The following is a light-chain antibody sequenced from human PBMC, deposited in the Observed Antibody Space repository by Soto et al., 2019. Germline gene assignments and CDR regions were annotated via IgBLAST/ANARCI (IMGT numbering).Light chain of an antibody. V-gene: IGLV2-14*01. CDR3: SSYTSSSTPV. CDR2: DVS. J-gene: IGLJ7*01. CDR1: SSDVGGYNY. Sequence: QPVLTQPASVSGSPGQSITISCTGTSSDVGGYNYVSWYQQHPGKAPKLMIYDVSNRPSGVSNRFSGSKSGNTASLTISGLQDEDEADYYCSSYTSSSTPVFGGGTQLTVL.